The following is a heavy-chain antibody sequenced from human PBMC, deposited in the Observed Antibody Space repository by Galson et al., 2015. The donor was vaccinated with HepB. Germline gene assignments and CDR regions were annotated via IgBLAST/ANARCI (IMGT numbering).Heavy chain of an antibody. CDR1: GFTFSNYS. CDR2: IRSSRSYI. J-gene: IGHJ4*02. D-gene: IGHD6-19*01. CDR3: ERVPGLDFDY. Sequence: SLRLSCAAPGFTFSNYSMNWVRQAPGKGLEWVPSIRSSRSYIYYADSVGGRFTISRDNVKNSLSLQMNRLRAEDTAIYFCERVPGLDFDYWGQGTLVTVSS. V-gene: IGHV3-21*01.